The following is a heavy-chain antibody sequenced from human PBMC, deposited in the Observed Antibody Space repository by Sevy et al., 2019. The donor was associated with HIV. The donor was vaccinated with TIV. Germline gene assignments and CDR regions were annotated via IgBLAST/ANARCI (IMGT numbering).Heavy chain of an antibody. CDR1: GGSVSNPNYY. CDR2: IYDSGAT. V-gene: IGHV4-39*01. J-gene: IGHJ3*01. CDR3: ARSQHFSGDYADYAFGV. D-gene: IGHD4-17*01. Sequence: SETLSLTCSVSGGSVSNPNYYWGWIRQPPGKGLEWIGSIYDSGATSYNPSLESRVTTSVDTSNNRFSLILTSVTAADSAVYYCARSQHFSGDYADYAFGVWGQGTMVTVSS.